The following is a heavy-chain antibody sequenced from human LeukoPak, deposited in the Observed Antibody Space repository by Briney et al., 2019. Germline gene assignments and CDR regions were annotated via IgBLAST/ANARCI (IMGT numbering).Heavy chain of an antibody. Sequence: GASVKVSCKASGGTFSSYAVSWVRQAPGQGLEWMGGIIPIFGTANYAQKFQGRVTITADESTSTAYMELSSLRSEDTAVYYCARLRAHRPKKALTPYYYYYGMDVWGQGTTVTVS. V-gene: IGHV1-69*13. CDR3: ARLRAHRPKKALTPYYYYYGMDV. CDR2: IIPIFGTA. CDR1: GGTFSSYA. J-gene: IGHJ6*02. D-gene: IGHD1-14*01.